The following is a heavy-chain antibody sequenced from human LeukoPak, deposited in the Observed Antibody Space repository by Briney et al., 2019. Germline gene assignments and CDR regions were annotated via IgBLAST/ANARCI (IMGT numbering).Heavy chain of an antibody. CDR2: VNNDGSST. CDR3: ARSSYPYYFDY. CDR1: GFSFSSYW. V-gene: IGHV3-74*01. D-gene: IGHD6-19*01. Sequence: PGGSLRLSCGVSGFSFSSYWMHWVRQAPGKGLMWVSRVNNDGSSTTYADSVEGRFTISRANARNTLYLQMNSLRAEDTAVYYCARSSYPYYFDYWGQGTLVTVSS. J-gene: IGHJ4*02.